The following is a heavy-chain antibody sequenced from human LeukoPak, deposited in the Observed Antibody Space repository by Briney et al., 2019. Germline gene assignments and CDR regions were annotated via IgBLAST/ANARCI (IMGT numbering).Heavy chain of an antibody. D-gene: IGHD3-10*01. CDR2: IYTSGST. V-gene: IGHV4-4*07. Sequence: SETLSLTCTVSGGSISSYYWSWIRQPAGKGLEWIGRIYTSGSTNYNPSLKSRVTISVDTSKNQFSLKLSSVTAADTAVYYCARHRFGSYGSGSSSYYFDFWGQGTLVTVSS. CDR3: ARHRFGSYGSGSSSYYFDF. CDR1: GGSISSYY. J-gene: IGHJ4*02.